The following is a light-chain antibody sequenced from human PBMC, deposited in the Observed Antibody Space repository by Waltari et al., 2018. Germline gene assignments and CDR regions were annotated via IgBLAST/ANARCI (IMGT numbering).Light chain of an antibody. CDR2: DAS. J-gene: IGKJ4*01. CDR1: QDISNY. Sequence: DIQMTQSPSSLSASVGDRVTITCQASQDISNYLNWYQQKPGKATKLLIYDASNLETGVPSSFSGSGSGTDFPFNISSLQPEDIATYYCQQYDNLPLTFGGGTKVEIK. CDR3: QQYDNLPLT. V-gene: IGKV1-33*01.